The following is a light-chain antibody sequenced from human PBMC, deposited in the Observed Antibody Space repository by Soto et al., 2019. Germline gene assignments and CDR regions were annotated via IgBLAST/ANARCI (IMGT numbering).Light chain of an antibody. CDR2: TAS. Sequence: DVEMTQSPFSLPASEGDRVTITCRANQAIGNSLAWYQQKPAKVPTLLIHTASTLQSGVPSRYSGSGSGTDFTLTISSLQPEDVATYYCQKYKIAPLLGQGTRLEIK. V-gene: IGKV1-27*01. CDR3: QKYKIAPL. CDR1: QAIGNS. J-gene: IGKJ5*01.